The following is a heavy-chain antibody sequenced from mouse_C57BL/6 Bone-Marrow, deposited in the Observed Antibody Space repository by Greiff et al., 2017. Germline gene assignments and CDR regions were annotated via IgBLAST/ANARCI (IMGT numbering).Heavy chain of an antibody. J-gene: IGHJ1*03. Sequence: QVQLQQSGAELVRPGASVKLSCKASGYTFTDYYINWVKQRPGQGLEWIARIYPGSGNTYYNEKFKGKATLTAEKSSSTAYMQLSSLTSEDSAVYFCARPYYYGSSSGYFDVWGTGTTVTVSS. CDR3: ARPYYYGSSSGYFDV. D-gene: IGHD1-1*01. V-gene: IGHV1-76*01. CDR2: IYPGSGNT. CDR1: GYTFTDYY.